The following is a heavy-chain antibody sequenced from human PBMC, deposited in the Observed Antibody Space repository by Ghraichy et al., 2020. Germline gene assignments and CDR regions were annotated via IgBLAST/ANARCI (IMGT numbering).Heavy chain of an antibody. J-gene: IGHJ4*02. CDR1: GGSFSGYY. D-gene: IGHD1-26*01. CDR2: INHSGST. CDR3: ARSARDTFNSGFDT. Sequence: SQTLSLTCAVYGGSFSGYYWSWIRQPPGKGLEWIGEINHSGSTNYNPSLKSRVTISVDTSKNQFSLKLSSVTAADTAVYYCARSARDTFNSGFDTWGQGTLVIVSS. V-gene: IGHV4-34*01.